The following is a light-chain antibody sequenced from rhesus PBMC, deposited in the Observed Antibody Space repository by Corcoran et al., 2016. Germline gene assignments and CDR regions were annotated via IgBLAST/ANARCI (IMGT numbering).Light chain of an antibody. CDR1: QGISSW. Sequence: DIQMTQSPSSLSASVGDRVTITSRASQGISSWLAWYQQKPGNAPKLLIYKASSLQSWVPSRFSGSGSWTDFTLTISSLQPEDFATYYCQQYNSAPYSFGQGTKVEIK. J-gene: IGKJ2*01. CDR3: QQYNSAPYS. V-gene: IGKV1-21*01. CDR2: KAS.